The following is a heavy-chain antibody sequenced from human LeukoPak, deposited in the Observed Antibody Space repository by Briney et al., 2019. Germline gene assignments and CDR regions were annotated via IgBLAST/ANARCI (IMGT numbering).Heavy chain of an antibody. CDR3: ASPRDNYAILGLDY. V-gene: IGHV3-74*01. J-gene: IGHJ4*02. CDR1: GFTLSKYW. CDR2: ISSDGTTT. D-gene: IGHD3-9*01. Sequence: PGGSLILSCAASGFTLSKYWMHWVRQAPGKGLAWVSRISSDGTTTAYADSVKGRFTISRDSAKNMLYLQMNSLRVDDTAMYYCASPRDNYAILGLDYWGQGTLVTVSS.